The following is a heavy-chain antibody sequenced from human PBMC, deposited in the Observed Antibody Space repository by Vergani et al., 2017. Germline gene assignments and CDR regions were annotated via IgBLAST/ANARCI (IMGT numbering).Heavy chain of an antibody. D-gene: IGHD2-21*01. CDR2: VFYGGRT. CDR3: ARHISVVRPSSMTAFDY. V-gene: IGHV4-39*01. Sequence: QMQLQESCPGLVKPSETLSLSCTVSGDSISTGSYAWGWIRQPPGKTLEWIGTVFYGGRTSYNPSLKSRVTLSLDTSKKQISLHLTSVTAADTAVYYCARHISVVRPSSMTAFDYWGQGTLVTVSS. J-gene: IGHJ4*02. CDR1: GDSISTGSYA.